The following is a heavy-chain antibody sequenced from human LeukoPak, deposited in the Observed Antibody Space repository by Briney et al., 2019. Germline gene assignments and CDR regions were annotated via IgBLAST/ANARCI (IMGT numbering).Heavy chain of an antibody. CDR2: ISSSGSTI. CDR3: ARYTMVRGLFDY. J-gene: IGHJ4*02. Sequence: GGSLRLSCAASGFTFSSCEMNWVRQAPGKGLEWVSYISSSGSTIYYADSVKGRFTISRDNAKNSLYLQMNSLRAEDTAVYYCARYTMVRGLFDYWGQGTLVTVSS. CDR1: GFTFSSCE. V-gene: IGHV3-48*03. D-gene: IGHD3-10*01.